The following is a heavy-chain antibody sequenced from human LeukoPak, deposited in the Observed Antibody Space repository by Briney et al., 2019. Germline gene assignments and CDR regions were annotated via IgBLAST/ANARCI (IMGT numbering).Heavy chain of an antibody. CDR3: ARHKSSSSWYYGFDP. CDR2: IYYSGST. CDR1: GGSFSGYY. J-gene: IGHJ5*02. Sequence: PSETLSLTCAVYGGSFSGYYWSWIRQPPGKGLEWIGYIYYSGSTNYNPSLKSRVTMSVDTSKNQFSLKLSSVTAADTAVYYCARHKSSSSWYYGFDPWGQGTLVTVSS. V-gene: IGHV4-59*08. D-gene: IGHD6-13*01.